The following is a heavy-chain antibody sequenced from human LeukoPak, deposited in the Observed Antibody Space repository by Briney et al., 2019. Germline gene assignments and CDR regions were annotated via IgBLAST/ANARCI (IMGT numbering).Heavy chain of an antibody. CDR2: ISGSGGST. CDR1: GFTFSSYA. CDR3: ARRVAVSGSAPQYTIFGVVGSKGYYYYYMDV. J-gene: IGHJ6*03. Sequence: GGSLRLSCAASGFTFSSYAMSWVRQAPGKGLEWVSAISGSGGSTYYADSVKGRFTISADKSISTAYLQWSSLKASDTAMYYCARRVAVSGSAPQYTIFGVVGSKGYYYYYMDVWGKGATVTVSS. V-gene: IGHV3-23*01. D-gene: IGHD3-3*01.